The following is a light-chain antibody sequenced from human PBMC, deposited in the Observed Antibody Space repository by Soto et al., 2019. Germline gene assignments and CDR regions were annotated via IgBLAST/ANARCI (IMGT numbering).Light chain of an antibody. CDR3: QQYDKSPPIT. J-gene: IGKJ5*01. Sequence: VLTQSAGALSLSPGERATLSCRASQSVTSNYLAWYQQKPGQAPRLLIYGPSSRATGIPDRFSGSGSGTDFTLTISRLEPEDFAVYFCQQYDKSPPITFGQGTRLEIK. V-gene: IGKV3-20*01. CDR1: QSVTSNY. CDR2: GPS.